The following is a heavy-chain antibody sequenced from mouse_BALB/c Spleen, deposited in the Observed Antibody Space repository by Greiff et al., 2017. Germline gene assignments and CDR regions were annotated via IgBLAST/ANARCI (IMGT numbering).Heavy chain of an antibody. V-gene: IGHV5-6*01. CDR2: ISSGGSYT. D-gene: IGHD2-10*02. CDR1: GFTFSSYG. Sequence: EVKLMESGGDLVKPGGSLKLSCAASGFTFSSYGMSWVRQTPDKRLEWVATISSGGSYTYYPDSVKGRFTISRDNAKNTLYLQMSSLKSEDTAIYYCARKYGNYEDYAMDYWGQGTSVTVSS. J-gene: IGHJ4*01. CDR3: ARKYGNYEDYAMDY.